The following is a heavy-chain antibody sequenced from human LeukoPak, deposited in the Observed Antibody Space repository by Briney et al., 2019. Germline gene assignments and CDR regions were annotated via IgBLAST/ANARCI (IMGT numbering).Heavy chain of an antibody. Sequence: SETLSLTCTVSGGSISSSSYYWGWIRQPPGKGLEWIGSTYYSGSTYYNPSLKSRVTISVDTSKNQFSLKLSSVTAADTAVYYCAKYCGGDCYYHDAFDIWGQGTMVTVSS. V-gene: IGHV4-39*01. CDR2: TYYSGST. J-gene: IGHJ3*02. D-gene: IGHD2-21*02. CDR3: AKYCGGDCYYHDAFDI. CDR1: GGSISSSSYY.